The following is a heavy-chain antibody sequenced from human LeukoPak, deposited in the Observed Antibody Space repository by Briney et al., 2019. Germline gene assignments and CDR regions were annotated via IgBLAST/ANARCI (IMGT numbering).Heavy chain of an antibody. Sequence: GGSLRLSCAASGFTFSDYYMSWIRRAPGKGLEWVSYISSSGSTIYYADSVKGRFTISRDNAKNSLYLQMNSLRAEDTAVYYCATQRGYSYGDAFDIWGQGTMVTVSS. V-gene: IGHV3-11*04. CDR1: GFTFSDYY. J-gene: IGHJ3*02. CDR2: ISSSGSTI. D-gene: IGHD5-18*01. CDR3: ATQRGYSYGDAFDI.